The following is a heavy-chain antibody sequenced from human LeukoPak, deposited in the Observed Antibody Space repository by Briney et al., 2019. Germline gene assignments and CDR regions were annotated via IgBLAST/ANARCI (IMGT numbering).Heavy chain of an antibody. CDR3: AGVAATSPEYYYYYYMDV. Sequence: PGGSLRLSCAASGFTFSSYEMNWVRQAPGKGLEWVSYISSSGSTIYYADSVKGRFTISRDNAKNSLYLQMNSLRAEDTAVYYCAGVAATSPEYYYYYYMDVWGKGTTVTISS. D-gene: IGHD2-15*01. V-gene: IGHV3-48*03. CDR2: ISSSGSTI. J-gene: IGHJ6*03. CDR1: GFTFSSYE.